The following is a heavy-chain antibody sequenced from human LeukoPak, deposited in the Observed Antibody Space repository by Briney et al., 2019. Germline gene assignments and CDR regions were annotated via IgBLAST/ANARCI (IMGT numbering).Heavy chain of an antibody. J-gene: IGHJ4*02. CDR3: AKLARYFDWYYFDY. V-gene: IGHV3-23*01. CDR2: FTGSGGAT. CDR1: GFTFSSYG. Sequence: PGGSLRLSCAASGFTFSSYGMSWVRQVPGKGLEWVSGFTGSGGATQYADSVKGRFTISRDNSKNMLYLQMISLRAEDTAVYYCAKLARYFDWYYFDYWGQGTLVTVSS. D-gene: IGHD3-9*01.